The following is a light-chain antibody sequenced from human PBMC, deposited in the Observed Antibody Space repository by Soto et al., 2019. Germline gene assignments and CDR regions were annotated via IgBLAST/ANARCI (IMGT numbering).Light chain of an antibody. J-gene: IGLJ3*02. Sequence: NFMLTQPHSVSESPGKTVTISCTRSSGSIGSSYVQWYQQRPGSSPTTVIFEDNQRPTGVPVRFSGSIDSSSNSASLVISGLRTADEADYYCQSYDTSNPLVFGGGTQVTVL. CDR1: SGSIGSSY. CDR3: QSYDTSNPLV. CDR2: EDN. V-gene: IGLV6-57*01.